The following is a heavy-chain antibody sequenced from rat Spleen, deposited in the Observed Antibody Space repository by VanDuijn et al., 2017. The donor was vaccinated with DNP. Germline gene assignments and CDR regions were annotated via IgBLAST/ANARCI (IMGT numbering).Heavy chain of an antibody. D-gene: IGHD1-4*01. Sequence: EVQLVESGGDLVQPGRSLKVSCAASGFTFNNYGMAWVRQAPTKGLEWVAYINNSGDSTYYRDSVKGRFTISRDNGESSLYLQMDSLWSEETATYYCTRGSSLPGYLDYWGQGVLVTVSS. J-gene: IGHJ2*01. V-gene: IGHV5-27*01. CDR3: TRGSSLPGYLDY. CDR1: GFTFNNYG. CDR2: INNSGDST.